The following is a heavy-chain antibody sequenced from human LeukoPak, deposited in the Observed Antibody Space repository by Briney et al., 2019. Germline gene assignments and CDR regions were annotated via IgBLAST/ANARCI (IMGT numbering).Heavy chain of an antibody. CDR3: ARDPILVRGYFDY. J-gene: IGHJ4*02. CDR1: GGSISSSSYY. D-gene: IGHD3-10*01. CDR2: ISFDGSNK. Sequence: LSLTCTVSGGSISSSSYYWGWVRQAPGKGLEWVALISFDGSNKYYADSVKGRFTISRDNSENTLHLQMNSLRPEDTAIYYCARDPILVRGYFDYWGQGTLVTVSS. V-gene: IGHV3-30-3*01.